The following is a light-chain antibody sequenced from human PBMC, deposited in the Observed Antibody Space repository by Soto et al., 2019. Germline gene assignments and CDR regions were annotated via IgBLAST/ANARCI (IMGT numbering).Light chain of an antibody. CDR3: QQYNNWPLWT. Sequence: EIVMTQSPATLSVSPGYRATLSCRASQSVSRNLAWYQQKPGQSPRLLIYGASTRAPGIPARFSGSGSGTEVSLTISSLQSEDFAVYYCQQYNNWPLWTFGQGTKVEIK. J-gene: IGKJ1*01. V-gene: IGKV3-15*01. CDR2: GAS. CDR1: QSVSRN.